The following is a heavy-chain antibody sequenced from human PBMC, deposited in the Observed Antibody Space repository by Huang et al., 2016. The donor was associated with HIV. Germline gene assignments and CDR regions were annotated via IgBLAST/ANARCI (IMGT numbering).Heavy chain of an antibody. CDR2: IIPIFGTV. V-gene: IGHV1-69*13. Sequence: QVQLVQSGAEVKKPGSSVKVSCKASGGTFSSYAISWVRQAPGQGLEWMGGIIPIFGTVNYAQKCQGRVTITADESTSTAYMELSSLRSEDTAVYYCARARGYYDSSVSYYFDYWGQGTLVTVSS. D-gene: IGHD3-22*01. CDR1: GGTFSSYA. J-gene: IGHJ4*02. CDR3: ARARGYYDSSVSYYFDY.